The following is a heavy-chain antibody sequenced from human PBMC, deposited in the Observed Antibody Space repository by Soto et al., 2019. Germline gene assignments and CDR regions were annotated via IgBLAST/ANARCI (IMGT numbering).Heavy chain of an antibody. J-gene: IGHJ5*02. CDR2: IIPILGIA. D-gene: IGHD1-1*01. CDR1: GGTFSSYT. CDR3: ARDEGRKLERQSGWFDP. V-gene: IGHV1-69*04. Sequence: QVQLVHSGAEVKKPGSSVNVSCKASGGTFSSYTISWVRQAPGQGLEWMGRIIPILGIANYAQKFQGRVTITADKSTSTAYMERSSLRSEDTAVYYCARDEGRKLERQSGWFDPWGQGTLVTVSS.